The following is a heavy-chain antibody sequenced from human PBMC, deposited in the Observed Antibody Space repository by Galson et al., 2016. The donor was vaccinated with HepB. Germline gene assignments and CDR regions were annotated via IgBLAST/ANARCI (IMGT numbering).Heavy chain of an antibody. V-gene: IGHV3-9*02. D-gene: IGHD3-16*01. CDR1: GFSSHDHA. J-gene: IGHJ3*01. CDR3: GKDLLPGGLGV. Sequence: SLRLSCAVSGFSSHDHAMHWIRQTPGKGLEWVSGIFWNSGGVGYADSVKGRFTISRDNTNVYLQMTSLRREDTALYHCGKDLLPGGLGVWGQGTLVTVSS. CDR2: IFWNSGGV.